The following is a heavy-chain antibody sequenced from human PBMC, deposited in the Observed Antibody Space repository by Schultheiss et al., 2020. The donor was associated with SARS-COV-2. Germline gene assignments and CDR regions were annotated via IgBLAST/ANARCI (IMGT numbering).Heavy chain of an antibody. CDR1: GFTFSSYG. CDR2: MSYDGSNQ. J-gene: IGHJ4*02. Sequence: GESLKISCAASGFTFSSYGMHWVRQAPGKGLEWVAVMSYDGSNQYYADSVKGRFTISRDNAKNSLFLQMNSLRAEDTAIYYCATQRICPKGVCLWGNDYWGQGTLVTVSS. CDR3: ATQRICPKGVCLWGNDY. D-gene: IGHD2-8*01. V-gene: IGHV3-33*05.